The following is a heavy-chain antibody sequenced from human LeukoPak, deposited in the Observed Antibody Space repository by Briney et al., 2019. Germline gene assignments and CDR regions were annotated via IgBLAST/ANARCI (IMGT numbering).Heavy chain of an antibody. CDR3: AKGSSSSRPYYFDY. D-gene: IGHD6-13*01. V-gene: IGHV3-23*01. Sequence: PGGSLRLSCAASGFIFSSYAMSWVRQAPGKGLEWVSAISDGGGNTYYADSVKGRFTISRHNSKNTLYLQMNSLRAEDTAVYYCAKGSSSSRPYYFDYWGQGTLVTVSS. CDR1: GFIFSSYA. CDR2: ISDGGGNT. J-gene: IGHJ4*02.